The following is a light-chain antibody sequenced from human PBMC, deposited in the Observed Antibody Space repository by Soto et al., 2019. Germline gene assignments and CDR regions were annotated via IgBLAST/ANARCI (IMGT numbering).Light chain of an antibody. J-gene: IGKJ5*01. CDR3: QKYNSAPNT. CDR2: GAS. Sequence: EIVMTQSPATLSVSPGERATLSCRASQSVSTYLAWYQQRPGRAPRLLIHGASTRATGVPARFSGSGSGTDFTLTISSLQPEDVATYYCQKYNSAPNTFGQGTRLEIK. V-gene: IGKV3-15*01. CDR1: QSVSTY.